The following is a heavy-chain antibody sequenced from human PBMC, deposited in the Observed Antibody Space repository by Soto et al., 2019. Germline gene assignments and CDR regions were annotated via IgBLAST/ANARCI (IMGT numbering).Heavy chain of an antibody. V-gene: IGHV3-30*18. CDR2: ISYDGSNK. D-gene: IGHD6-13*01. Sequence: TFSSYGMHWVRQAPGKGLEWVAVISYDGSNKYYADSVKGRFTISRDNSKNTLYLQMNSLRAEDTAVYYCAKDQVTAAVSHWGQGTLVTVSS. CDR1: TFSSYG. CDR3: AKDQVTAAVSH. J-gene: IGHJ4*02.